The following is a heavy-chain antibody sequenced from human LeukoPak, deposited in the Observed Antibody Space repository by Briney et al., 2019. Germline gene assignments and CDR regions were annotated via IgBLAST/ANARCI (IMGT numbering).Heavy chain of an antibody. CDR2: INHSGST. CDR1: GGSFSGYY. CDR3: ARERRQLERRGYFDY. J-gene: IGHJ4*02. V-gene: IGHV4-34*01. Sequence: PSETLSLTCAVYGGSFSGYYRSWLRQPPGKGLEWIGEINHSGSTNYNPSLKSRVTISVDTSKNQFSLKLSSVTAADTAVYYCARERRQLERRGYFDYWGQGTLVTVSS. D-gene: IGHD1-1*01.